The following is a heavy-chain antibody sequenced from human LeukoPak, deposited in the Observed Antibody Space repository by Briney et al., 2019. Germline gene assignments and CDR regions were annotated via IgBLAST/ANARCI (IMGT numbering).Heavy chain of an antibody. Sequence: PSETLSLTCTVSGYSISTGYYWGCIRQPPGKGLEWIGSISHSGSTYYNPSLKSRVTMSVDTSKNQFSLKLSSVTAADTAVYYCARAPRAMTTVTFGWFDPWGQGTLVTVSS. CDR1: GYSISTGYY. CDR3: ARAPRAMTTVTFGWFDP. CDR2: ISHSGST. J-gene: IGHJ5*02. V-gene: IGHV4-38-2*02. D-gene: IGHD4-11*01.